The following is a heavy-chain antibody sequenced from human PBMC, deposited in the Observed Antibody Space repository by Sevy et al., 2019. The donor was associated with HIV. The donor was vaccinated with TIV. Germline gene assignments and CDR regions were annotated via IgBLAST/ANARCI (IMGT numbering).Heavy chain of an antibody. CDR3: ARDVAAGDF. CDR1: GFTFTRYW. D-gene: IGHD2-21*01. J-gene: IGHJ4*02. V-gene: IGHV3-7*01. CDR2: INEDGSEK. Sequence: GGSLRLSCAASGFTFTRYWMSWVRQAPGEGLKWVANINEDGSEKYYVDSVKGRFTISRDNARKSLHLQMNSLRAEDTAIYYCARDVAAGDFWGQGTLVTVSS.